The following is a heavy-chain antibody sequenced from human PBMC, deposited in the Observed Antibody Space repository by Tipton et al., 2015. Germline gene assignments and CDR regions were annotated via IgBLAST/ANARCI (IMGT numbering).Heavy chain of an antibody. CDR3: ARDLTPIRLRDAFDI. V-gene: IGHV3-48*04. J-gene: IGHJ3*02. Sequence: SLRLSCAVSGFSFNLYWMSWVRQAPGKGLEWISYITSSSRTTDYAYSVKGRFTISRDNTENSLYLQMNSLRAEDTAVYFCARDLTPIRLRDAFDIWGQGTMVTVSS. D-gene: IGHD3-16*01. CDR2: ITSSSRTT. CDR1: GFSFNLYW.